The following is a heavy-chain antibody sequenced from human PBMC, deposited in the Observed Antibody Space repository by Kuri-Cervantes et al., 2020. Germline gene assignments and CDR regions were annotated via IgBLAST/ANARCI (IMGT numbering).Heavy chain of an antibody. CDR2: INPSGGST. J-gene: IGHJ6*02. Sequence: SVKVSCKASGYTFTSYYMHWVRQAPGQGLEWMGIINPSGGSTSYAQKFQGRVTMTRDTSTSTVYMELSSLRSEDTAVYYCAREIVEYSSSPGVYYYGMDVWGQGTTVTVSS. D-gene: IGHD6-6*01. CDR1: GYTFTSYY. CDR3: AREIVEYSSSPGVYYYGMDV. V-gene: IGHV1-46*01.